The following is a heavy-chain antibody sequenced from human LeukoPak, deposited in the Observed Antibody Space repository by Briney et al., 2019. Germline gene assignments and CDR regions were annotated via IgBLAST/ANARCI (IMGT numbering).Heavy chain of an antibody. CDR3: ARGGSHYFDY. CDR2: ISYDGSNK. J-gene: IGHJ4*02. Sequence: GGSLRLSCAASGFTFSSYSMNWVRQAPGKGLEWVAVISYDGSNKYYANSVKGRFTISRDNSKNTLYLQMNSLRAEDTAVYYCARGGSHYFDYWGQGTLVTVSS. CDR1: GFTFSSYS. D-gene: IGHD3-16*01. V-gene: IGHV3-30-3*01.